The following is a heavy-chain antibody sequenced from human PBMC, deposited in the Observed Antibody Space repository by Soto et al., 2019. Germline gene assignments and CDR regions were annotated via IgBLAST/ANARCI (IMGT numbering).Heavy chain of an antibody. CDR3: ATEGYCTNGVCPYYYYGMDV. D-gene: IGHD2-8*01. CDR1: GGTFSSYA. J-gene: IGHJ6*02. Sequence: QVQLVQSGAEVKKPGSSVKVSCKASGGTFSSYAISWARQAPGQGLEWMGGIIPIFGTANYAQKFQGRVTITADESTSTAYMELSSLRSEDTAVYYCATEGYCTNGVCPYYYYGMDVWGQGTTVTVSS. CDR2: IIPIFGTA. V-gene: IGHV1-69*01.